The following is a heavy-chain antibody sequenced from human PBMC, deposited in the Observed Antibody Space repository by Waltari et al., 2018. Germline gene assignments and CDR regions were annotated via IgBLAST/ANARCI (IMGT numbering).Heavy chain of an antibody. CDR3: AKDKVGTTPSDYYYGMDV. CDR2: ISGSRVST. J-gene: IGHJ6*02. D-gene: IGHD1-26*01. Sequence: LFESWVGLLRPVGSLSLCSAASAFTFRHDSLSWDRQAPGKGLEGGASISGSRVSTYDGGTMKGRFTISRDNSKNTLYRQMNSRRAEDTALYYCAKDKVGTTPSDYYYGMDVWGQGTTVTVSS. CDR1: AFTFRHDS. V-gene: IGHV3-23*01.